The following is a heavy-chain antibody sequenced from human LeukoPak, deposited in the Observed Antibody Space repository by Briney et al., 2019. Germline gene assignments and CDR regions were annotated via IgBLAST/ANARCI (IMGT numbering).Heavy chain of an antibody. Sequence: GGSLRLSCAASGFTFSNYWMSWVRQAPGKGLEWVANIKQDGSEKYYVDSVKGRFTISRDNAKNSLYLQMNSLRAEDTAVYYCAKDYDFWRTFGPDYWGQGTLVTVSS. D-gene: IGHD3-3*01. CDR3: AKDYDFWRTFGPDY. J-gene: IGHJ4*02. V-gene: IGHV3-7*04. CDR1: GFTFSNYW. CDR2: IKQDGSEK.